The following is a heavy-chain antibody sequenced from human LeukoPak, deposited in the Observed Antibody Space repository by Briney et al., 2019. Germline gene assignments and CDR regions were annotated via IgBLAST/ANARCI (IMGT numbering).Heavy chain of an antibody. J-gene: IGHJ6*02. V-gene: IGHV3-64*04. CDR2: ISDNGGRT. Sequence: GGSLRLSCSASGFTFSRYAMHWVRQAPGKGLEYVSGISDNGGRTHYGDSVKGRFSISRDNSKNTLHLQMNSLRAEDTAVYYCARDALGYCSSTSCPYYYYYGMDVWGQGTTVTVSS. CDR1: GFTFSRYA. D-gene: IGHD2-2*01. CDR3: ARDALGYCSSTSCPYYYYYGMDV.